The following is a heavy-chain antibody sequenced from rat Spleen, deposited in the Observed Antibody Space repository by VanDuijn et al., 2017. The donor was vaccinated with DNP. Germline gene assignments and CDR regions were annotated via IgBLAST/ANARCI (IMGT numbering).Heavy chain of an antibody. D-gene: IGHD1-11*01. CDR3: TRHRINYGGSYFDY. V-gene: IGHV5-22*01. CDR2: ISYDGGIT. J-gene: IGHJ2*01. CDR1: GFTFSDYY. Sequence: EVQLVESGGGLVQPGRSLKLSCAASGFTFSDYYMAWVRPAPTKGLEWVAYISYDGGITNYADSVKGRFTISRDNAKNTLYLQMNSLRSEDTATYYCTRHRINYGGSYFDYWGQGVMVTVSS.